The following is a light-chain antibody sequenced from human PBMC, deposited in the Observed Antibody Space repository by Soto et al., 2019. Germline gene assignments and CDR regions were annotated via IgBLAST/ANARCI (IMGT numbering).Light chain of an antibody. CDR2: EVS. J-gene: IGLJ1*01. V-gene: IGLV2-14*01. CDR1: SSDVGAYNL. CDR3: ASLTTTNFV. Sequence: QSVLTQPASVSGSPGPSITISCTGTSSDVGAYNLVSWYQHHPDKAPKLMISEVSNRPSGVSDRFSGSKSGNTASLTISGLQAEDEADYYCASLTTTNFVFGTGTQLTVL.